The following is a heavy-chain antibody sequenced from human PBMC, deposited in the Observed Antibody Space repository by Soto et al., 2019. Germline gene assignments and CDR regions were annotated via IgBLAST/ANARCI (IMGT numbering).Heavy chain of an antibody. CDR2: IYYSGST. V-gene: IGHV4-31*03. Sequence: SETLSLTCSVSGASISSGNFYWSCLRQHPGKGLEWIGNIYYSGSTYYNPSLKRRLTTSVDKSTNKFSLKLNSVTAADTAVYYCARGSSDDVLTAYFGWLDAWGQGIPVTVCS. CDR3: ARGSSDDVLTAYFGWLDA. J-gene: IGHJ5*02. CDR1: GASISSGNFY. D-gene: IGHD3-9*01.